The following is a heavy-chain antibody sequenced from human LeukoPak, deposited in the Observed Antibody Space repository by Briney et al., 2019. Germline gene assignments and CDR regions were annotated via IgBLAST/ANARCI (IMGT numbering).Heavy chain of an antibody. CDR2: ISSSSSTI. J-gene: IGHJ6*03. V-gene: IGHV3-48*01. Sequence: GGSLRLSCAASGFTFSSYSMNWVRQAPGKGLEWVSYISSSSSTIYYADSVKGRFTISRDNAKNSLYLQMNSLRAEDTAVYYCARYYYMDVWGKGTTVTVSS. CDR3: ARYYYMDV. CDR1: GFTFSSYS.